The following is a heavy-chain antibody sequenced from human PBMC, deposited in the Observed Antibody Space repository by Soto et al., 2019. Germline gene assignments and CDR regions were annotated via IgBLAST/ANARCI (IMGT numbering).Heavy chain of an antibody. V-gene: IGHV3-33*01. CDR2: IWYDGSNT. J-gene: IGHJ1*01. Sequence: QVQLVESGGGVVQPGRSLTPSCAASGFIFSSYGMHWVRQAPGKGLQWVAVIWYDGSNTYYADSVKGRFTISRDNSKNTLYLQMNSLRAEDTAVYYCARGLRAAAGRDYFQYWGQGTLVTVSS. CDR1: GFIFSSYG. D-gene: IGHD6-13*01. CDR3: ARGLRAAAGRDYFQY.